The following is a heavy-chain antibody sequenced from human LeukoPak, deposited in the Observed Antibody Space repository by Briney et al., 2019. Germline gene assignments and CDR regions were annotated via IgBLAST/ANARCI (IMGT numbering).Heavy chain of an antibody. CDR2: SSRTAANT. J-gene: IGHJ4*02. CDR1: GFTFSIYA. CDR3: LGYCSGGSGYSGGY. V-gene: IGHV3-23*01. Sequence: GGSLTLSCAASGFTFSIYAVRWARHAPGKGREWVSASSRTAANTYDADTVKRRFTISTDTSKKPQLLKINSLRAEDTAVYYCLGYCSGGSGYSGGYWGQGTLVTVSS. D-gene: IGHD2-15*01.